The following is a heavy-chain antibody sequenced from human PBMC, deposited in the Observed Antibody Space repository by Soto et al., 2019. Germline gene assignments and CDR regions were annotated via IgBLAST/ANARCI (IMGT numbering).Heavy chain of an antibody. V-gene: IGHV3-74*01. CDR3: ASIFGYDFWSGYYYPGGGMDV. J-gene: IGHJ6*02. Sequence: GGSLRLSCAASGFTFSSYWMHWVRQAPGKGLVWVSRINSDGSSTSYADSVKGRFTISRDNAKNTLYLQMNSLRAEDTAVYYCASIFGYDFWSGYYYPGGGMDVWGQGTTVTVSS. D-gene: IGHD3-3*01. CDR2: INSDGSST. CDR1: GFTFSSYW.